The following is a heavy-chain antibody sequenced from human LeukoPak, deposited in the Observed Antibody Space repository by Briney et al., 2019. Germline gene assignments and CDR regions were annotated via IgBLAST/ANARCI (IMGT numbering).Heavy chain of an antibody. CDR1: GGSISSYY. CDR2: IYYSGST. J-gene: IGHJ3*02. Sequence: SETLSLTCTVSGGSISSYYWSWLRQPPGKGLEWIGYIYYSGSTNYNPSLKSRVTISVDTSKNQFSLKLSSVTAADTAVYYCATHYYDSSGYYFDAFDIWGEGTMVTVSS. CDR3: ATHYYDSSGYYFDAFDI. D-gene: IGHD3-22*01. V-gene: IGHV4-59*01.